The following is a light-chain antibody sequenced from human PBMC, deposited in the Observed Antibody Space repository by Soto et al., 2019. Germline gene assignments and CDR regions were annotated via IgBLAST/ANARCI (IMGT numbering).Light chain of an antibody. CDR3: SSFSGSTTHIL. J-gene: IGLJ2*01. CDR1: SSDIGGYNY. CDR2: DVT. V-gene: IGLV2-14*01. Sequence: QSVLTQPASVSGSPGQSITISCTGSSSDIGGYNYVSWYQQHPGKAPKLIIYDVTYPPSGLSYPCSASTLSSTASLTISGLLPEDEPDYYCSSFSGSTTHILFGGGTEDTLL.